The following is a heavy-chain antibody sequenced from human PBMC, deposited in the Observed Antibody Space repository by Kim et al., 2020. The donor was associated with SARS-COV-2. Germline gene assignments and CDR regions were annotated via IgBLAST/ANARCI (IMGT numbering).Heavy chain of an antibody. J-gene: IGHJ4*02. CDR3: ARQHPSSGWYEFDY. Sequence: SETLSLTCTVSGGSISSSSYYWGWIRQPPGKGLEWIGSIYYSGSTYYNPSLKSRVTISVDTSKNQFSLNLSSVTAADTAVYYCARQHPSSGWYEFDYWGQVTLVTVSS. V-gene: IGHV4-39*01. CDR2: IYYSGST. D-gene: IGHD6-19*01. CDR1: GGSISSSSYY.